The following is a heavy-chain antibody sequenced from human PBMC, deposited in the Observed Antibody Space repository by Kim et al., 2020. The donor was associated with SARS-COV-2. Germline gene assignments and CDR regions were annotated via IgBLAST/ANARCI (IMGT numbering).Heavy chain of an antibody. CDR2: ISYDGSNK. J-gene: IGHJ5*02. V-gene: IGHV3-30*03. Sequence: GGSLRLSCAASGFTFSSYGMHWVRQAPGKGLEWVAVISYDGSNKYYADSVKGRFTISRDNSKNTLYLQMNSLRAEDTAVYYCVDQNWFDPWGQGTLVTVSS. CDR1: GFTFSSYG. CDR3: VDQNWFDP.